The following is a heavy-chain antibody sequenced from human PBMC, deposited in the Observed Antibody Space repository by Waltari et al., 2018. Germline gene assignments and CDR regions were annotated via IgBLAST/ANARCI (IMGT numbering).Heavy chain of an antibody. J-gene: IGHJ4*02. Sequence: EVQLVESGGGFVQSGGSLRLSCSASGFIFSNYAMHWVRQAPGKGLEDVSAISNNGDTTYYIDSVKGRFSISRDNSKNTLYLQVNSLTTEDSAVYYCVKLSSDIWGQGTRVTVSS. CDR2: ISNNGDTT. CDR1: GFIFSNYA. V-gene: IGHV3-64D*08. CDR3: VKLSSDI. D-gene: IGHD3-16*02.